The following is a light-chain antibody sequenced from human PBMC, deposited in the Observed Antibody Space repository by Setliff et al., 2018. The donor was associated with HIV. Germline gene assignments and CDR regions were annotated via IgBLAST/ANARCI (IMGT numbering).Light chain of an antibody. CDR1: SRDVGGGQNY. J-gene: IGLJ1*01. V-gene: IGLV2-14*01. CDR3: SSFTSSSTYF. CDR2: EVT. Sequence: QSVLTQPASVSGSPGQSITISCTGTSRDVGGGQNYVSWYQQYPGQAPKLMIYEVTKRPAGVSDRFSGSKSGNTASLIISGLQTEDEAEYYCSSFTSSSTYFFGIGTKVTVL.